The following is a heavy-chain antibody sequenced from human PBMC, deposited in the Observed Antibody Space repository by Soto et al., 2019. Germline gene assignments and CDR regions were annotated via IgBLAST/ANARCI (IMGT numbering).Heavy chain of an antibody. CDR1: GFTFNTFG. CDR2: ISYDGSDK. Sequence: LRLSCAASGFTFNTFGMHWVRQAPGKGLEWVAVISYDGSDKYYSDSVRGRFTISRDNSMNTLYLQMNSLRTEDTAVYYCAKSPNFYCSSYHCYKYYFDYWGQGTLVTVSS. J-gene: IGHJ4*02. V-gene: IGHV3-30*18. CDR3: AKSPNFYCSSYHCYKYYFDY. D-gene: IGHD2-2*01.